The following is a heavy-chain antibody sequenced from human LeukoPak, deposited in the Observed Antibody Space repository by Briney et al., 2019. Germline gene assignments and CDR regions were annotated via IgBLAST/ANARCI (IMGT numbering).Heavy chain of an antibody. CDR2: LNSQENQK. CDR1: AHILTTYG. Sequence: SERVFCKASAHILTTYGIRWVRHACGHGLEGLGWLNSQENQKNRAQKPQGRVTMTTDTTTSTAFLDLRNLRSDDTAVYFCARGWELHDWGQGTLVTVSS. J-gene: IGHJ4*02. CDR3: ARGWELHD. V-gene: IGHV1-18*01. D-gene: IGHD1-26*01.